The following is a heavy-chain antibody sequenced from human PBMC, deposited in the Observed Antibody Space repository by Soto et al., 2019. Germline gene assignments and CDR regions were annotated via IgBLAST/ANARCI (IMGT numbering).Heavy chain of an antibody. CDR3: ARDPDYYDSSGYYRESAGFDI. CDR1: GGSISSGGYY. Sequence: SETLSLTCTVSGGSISSGGYYWSWIRQHPGKGLEWIGYIYYSGSTYYNPSLKSRVTISVDTSKNQFSLKLSSVTAADTAVYYCARDPDYYDSSGYYRESAGFDIWGQGTMVTVSS. D-gene: IGHD3-22*01. J-gene: IGHJ3*02. CDR2: IYYSGST. V-gene: IGHV4-31*03.